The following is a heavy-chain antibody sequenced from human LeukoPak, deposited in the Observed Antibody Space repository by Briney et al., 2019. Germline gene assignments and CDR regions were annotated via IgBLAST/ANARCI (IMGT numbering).Heavy chain of an antibody. CDR2: MNPNSGNT. CDR3: ARGVAARRARWFDP. J-gene: IGHJ5*02. Sequence: ASVKVSCKASGYTFTSYDINWVRQATGQGLEWMGWMNPNSGNTGYAQKFQGRVTMTRNTSISTAYMELSSLRPEDTAVYYCARGVAARRARWFDPWGQGTLVTVSS. D-gene: IGHD6-6*01. CDR1: GYTFTSYD. V-gene: IGHV1-8*01.